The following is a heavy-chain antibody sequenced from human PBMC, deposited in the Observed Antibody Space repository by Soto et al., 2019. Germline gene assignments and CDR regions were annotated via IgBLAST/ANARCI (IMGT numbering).Heavy chain of an antibody. D-gene: IGHD6-19*01. V-gene: IGHV3-23*01. J-gene: IGHJ4*02. CDR1: GFTFSSYA. CDR3: ANLPRQWLAGYYFDY. CDR2: ISGSGGST. Sequence: PGGSLRLSCAASGFTFSSYAMSWVRQAPGKGLEWVSAISGSGGSTYYADSVKGRFTISRDNSKNTLYLQMNSLRAEDTAVYYCANLPRQWLAGYYFDYWGQGTLVTVSS.